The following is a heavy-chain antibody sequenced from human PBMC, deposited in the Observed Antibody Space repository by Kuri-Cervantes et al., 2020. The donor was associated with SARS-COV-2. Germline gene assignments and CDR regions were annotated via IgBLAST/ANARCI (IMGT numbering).Heavy chain of an antibody. CDR3: ARDEASSGAFDI. Sequence: SETLSLTCTVSGGSISSYYWSWIRQPAGKGLEWIGRIYSSGSANYNPSLKSRVTMSVDSPKNQFSLKLSSVTAADTAVYYCARDEASSGAFDIWGQGTMVTVSS. J-gene: IGHJ3*02. CDR2: IYSSGSA. V-gene: IGHV4-4*07. D-gene: IGHD3-10*01. CDR1: GGSISSYY.